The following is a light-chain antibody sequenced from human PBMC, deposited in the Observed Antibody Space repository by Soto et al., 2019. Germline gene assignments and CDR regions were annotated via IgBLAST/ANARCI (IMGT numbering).Light chain of an antibody. Sequence: QSVLTQPPSASGSPGQSVTISCTGTSSDVGGYNYVSWYQQHPGKAPKLMIYEVSKRPSGVPDRLSGSKSGNTASLTVSGLQAEDEADYYCSSYAGSNNVYVFGTGTKLTVL. V-gene: IGLV2-8*01. CDR3: SSYAGSNNVYV. J-gene: IGLJ1*01. CDR2: EVS. CDR1: SSDVGGYNY.